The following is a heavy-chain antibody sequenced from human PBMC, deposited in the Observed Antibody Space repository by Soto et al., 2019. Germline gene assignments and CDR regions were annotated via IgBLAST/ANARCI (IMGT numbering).Heavy chain of an antibody. V-gene: IGHV4-34*01. J-gene: IGHJ4*02. Sequence: SETLSLTCAVYGGSFSGYYWSWIRQPPGKGLEWIGEINHSGSTNYNPSLKSRVTISVDTSKNQFSLKLSSVTAADTAVYYCARGRLFSSSPDYWGQGTLVTVS. D-gene: IGHD6-6*01. CDR2: INHSGST. CDR3: ARGRLFSSSPDY. CDR1: GGSFSGYY.